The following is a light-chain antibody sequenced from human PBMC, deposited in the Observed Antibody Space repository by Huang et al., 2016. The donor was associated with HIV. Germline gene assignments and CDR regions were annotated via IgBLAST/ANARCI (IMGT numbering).Light chain of an antibody. CDR3: QQYNNWPYT. CDR1: QNVNSN. Sequence: EIVMTQSPATLSVSPGERATISCRASQNVNSNLAWYQQLPGQAPRPIIYGASTRATGIPASFSGSGSGTEFTLTISSLQSEDFAVYYCQQYNNWPYTFGQGTKLEIK. J-gene: IGKJ2*01. CDR2: GAS. V-gene: IGKV3-15*01.